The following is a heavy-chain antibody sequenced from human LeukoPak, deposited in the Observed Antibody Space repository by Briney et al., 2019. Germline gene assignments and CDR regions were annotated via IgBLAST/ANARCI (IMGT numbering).Heavy chain of an antibody. D-gene: IGHD4-17*01. V-gene: IGHV4-39*07. CDR2: ISYSGSS. J-gene: IGHJ5*02. Sequence: PSETPSLTCTVSGGSISSGRYYWGWLRQPPGKGLEWIASISYSGSSYYNPSLKSRVTISVDTSKNQVSLQLSSVTAADTAVYYCVRDDYGDYTRRFDPWGQGTLVTVSS. CDR1: GGSISSGRYY. CDR3: VRDDYGDYTRRFDP.